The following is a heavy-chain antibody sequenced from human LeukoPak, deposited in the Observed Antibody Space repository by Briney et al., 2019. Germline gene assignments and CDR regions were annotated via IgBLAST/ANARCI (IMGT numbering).Heavy chain of an antibody. D-gene: IGHD3-3*01. CDR2: ISFDGSHK. CDR3: AKDLLEVTYYFDS. Sequence: GGSLRLSCAASGFTFSSYGMHWVRQAPGKGLEWVAIISFDGSHKYFADSVKGRFTISRDNSKNTLYLQVNSLRIEDTAVYYCAKDLLEVTYYFDSWGQGTLVTVSS. J-gene: IGHJ4*02. CDR1: GFTFSSYG. V-gene: IGHV3-30*18.